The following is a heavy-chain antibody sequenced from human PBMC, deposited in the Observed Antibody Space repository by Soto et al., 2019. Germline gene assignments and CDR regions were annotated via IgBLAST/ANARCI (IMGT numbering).Heavy chain of an antibody. CDR3: ARIPSYDTSGPLDYYYGMDV. D-gene: IGHD3-22*01. Sequence: QVQLVHSGAEVKKPGASVKVSCKASGFTFTSYDIGWVRQASGQGLEWMGWMNPNSGNTGYAQKFQGRVTMTRNTAIGTAYMELSSLRSEDTAVYYCARIPSYDTSGPLDYYYGMDVWGPGTTVTVSS. CDR2: MNPNSGNT. CDR1: GFTFTSYD. J-gene: IGHJ6*02. V-gene: IGHV1-8*01.